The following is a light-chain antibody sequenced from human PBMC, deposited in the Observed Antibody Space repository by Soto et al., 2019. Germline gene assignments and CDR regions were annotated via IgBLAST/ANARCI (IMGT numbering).Light chain of an antibody. CDR2: AAS. CDR3: LHYNSYSEA. Sequence: ATQMTQSPSSLSASVGDRITITCRASRDIGGDLSWYQQKPGKAPTLLIYAASNLQSGVPSRFRGSRSGTEFTLTVSSLQPEDFATYYCLHYNSYSEAFGQGTKVDIK. CDR1: RDIGGD. J-gene: IGKJ1*01. V-gene: IGKV1-6*01.